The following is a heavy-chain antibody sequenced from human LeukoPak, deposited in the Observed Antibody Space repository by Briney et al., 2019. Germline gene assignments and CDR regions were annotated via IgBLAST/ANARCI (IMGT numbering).Heavy chain of an antibody. J-gene: IGHJ4*02. CDR3: AKDMTGPDDS. CDR2: INTDGTYT. D-gene: IGHD3-16*01. V-gene: IGHV3-74*01. CDR1: GFPFSAYW. Sequence: PGGSLRLSCAASGFPFSAYWVHWVRQAPGKGLVWVSRINTDGTYTSYADSVKGRFTISRDNAQNTLFLQMTSQRVEDTAVYYCAKDMTGPDDSWGPGTLVTVSS.